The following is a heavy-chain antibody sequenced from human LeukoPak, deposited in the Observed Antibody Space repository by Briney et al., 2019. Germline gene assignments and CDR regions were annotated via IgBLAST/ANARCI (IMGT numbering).Heavy chain of an antibody. J-gene: IGHJ4*02. CDR2: IKSNAYGGTT. Sequence: GGSLRLSCTASGFNFGDNAMSWVRQAPGKGLEWVGFIKSNAYGGTTDYAASLKGRFSISRDDSRSIAYLQMNNLKTEDTAVYYCTRDLRFDYWGQGTLVTVSP. CDR1: GFNFGDNA. CDR3: TRDLRFDY. V-gene: IGHV3-49*04.